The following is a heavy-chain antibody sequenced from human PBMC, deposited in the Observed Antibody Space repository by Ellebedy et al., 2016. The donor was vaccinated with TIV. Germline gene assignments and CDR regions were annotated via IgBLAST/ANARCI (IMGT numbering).Heavy chain of an antibody. Sequence: ASVKVSCKASGYTFTGSYMHWVRPAPGQGLEWMGWVNPNSGGTNYAQKFQGRVAMTRDTSVSTAYMELSRLRSDDTAVYYCARVVYGSGSSKNPGPHFDYWGQGTLVTVSS. CDR2: VNPNSGGT. CDR3: ARVVYGSGSSKNPGPHFDY. CDR1: GYTFTGSY. D-gene: IGHD3-10*01. J-gene: IGHJ4*02. V-gene: IGHV1-2*02.